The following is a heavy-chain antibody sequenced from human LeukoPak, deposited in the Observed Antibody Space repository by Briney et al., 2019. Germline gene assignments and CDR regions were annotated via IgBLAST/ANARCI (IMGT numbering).Heavy chain of an antibody. V-gene: IGHV3-9*01. CDR3: AKAYSSSWLSDSYYFDY. Sequence: GGSLRLSCAASGFTFDDYAMHWVRQAPGKGLEWVSGISWNSGSIGYADSVKGRFTISRDNAKNFLYLQMNSLRAEDTALYYCAKAYSSSWLSDSYYFDYWGQGTLVTVSS. J-gene: IGHJ4*02. CDR1: GFTFDDYA. CDR2: ISWNSGSI. D-gene: IGHD6-13*01.